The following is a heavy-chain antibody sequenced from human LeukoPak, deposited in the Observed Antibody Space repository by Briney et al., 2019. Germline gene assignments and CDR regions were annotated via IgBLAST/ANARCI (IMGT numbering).Heavy chain of an antibody. D-gene: IGHD6-13*01. CDR2: ISGSGGST. J-gene: IGHJ5*02. CDR3: AKDHRLAAAGFPNWFDP. V-gene: IGHV3-23*01. CDR1: GFTFSSYA. Sequence: PGGPLRLSCAASGFTFSSYAMSWVRQAPGKGLEWVSAISGSGGSTYCADSVKGRFTISRDNSKNTLYLQMNSLRAEDTAVYYCAKDHRLAAAGFPNWFDPWGQGTLVTVSS.